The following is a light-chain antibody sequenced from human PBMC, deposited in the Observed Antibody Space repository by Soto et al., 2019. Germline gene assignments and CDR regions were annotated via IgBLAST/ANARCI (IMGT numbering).Light chain of an antibody. CDR2: EGS. J-gene: IGLJ1*01. Sequence: QSVLTQPASVSGSPGQSITISCTVTSSDVGSYNLVSWYQQHPGKAPKLMIYEGSKRPSGVSNRFSGSKSGNTASLTISGLQAEDEADYYCCSYAGSSTYVFGTGKKVTV. CDR3: CSYAGSSTYV. V-gene: IGLV2-23*01. CDR1: SSDVGSYNL.